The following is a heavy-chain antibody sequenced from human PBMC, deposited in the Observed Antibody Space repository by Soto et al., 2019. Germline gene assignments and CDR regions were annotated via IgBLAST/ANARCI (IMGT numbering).Heavy chain of an antibody. Sequence: SVKVSCNASGGSFISYAIIWVRQAPGQGLEWMGGLIPIFGTANYAQKFQGRVTITADESTSTAYMELSSLRSEDTAVYYCARLVWVTAYRSYYYGMDVWGQGTTVTVSS. V-gene: IGHV1-69*01. J-gene: IGHJ6*02. D-gene: IGHD1-26*01. CDR3: ARLVWVTAYRSYYYGMDV. CDR1: GGSFISYA. CDR2: LIPIFGTA.